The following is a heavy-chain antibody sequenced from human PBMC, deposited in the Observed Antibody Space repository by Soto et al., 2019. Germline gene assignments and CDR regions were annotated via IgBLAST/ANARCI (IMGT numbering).Heavy chain of an antibody. CDR1: GYTFINYG. Sequence: QVQLVQSGAEVKKPGASVRVSGKTSGYTFINYGITWVRQAPGQGLEWMGWLSAYNGDTSSSEKLQDRFTMTTDTSTNTVYMDLRSLRSDDTAVYYCARWSAIVGGAEALDIWGQGTMVIVSS. V-gene: IGHV1-18*01. CDR2: LSAYNGDT. CDR3: ARWSAIVGGAEALDI. J-gene: IGHJ3*02. D-gene: IGHD1-26*01.